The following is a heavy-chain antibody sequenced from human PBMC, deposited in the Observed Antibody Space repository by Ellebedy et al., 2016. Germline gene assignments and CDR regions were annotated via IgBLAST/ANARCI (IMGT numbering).Heavy chain of an antibody. J-gene: IGHJ6*02. CDR2: ISYDGSNK. Sequence: GGSLRLXXAASGFTFSSYAMHWVRQAPGKGLEWVAVISYDGSNKYYADSVKGRFTISRDNSKNTLYLQMNSLRAEDTAVYYCARDYYGSGSYYMIYYGMDVWGQGTTVTVSS. CDR3: ARDYYGSGSYYMIYYGMDV. D-gene: IGHD3-10*01. V-gene: IGHV3-30*04. CDR1: GFTFSSYA.